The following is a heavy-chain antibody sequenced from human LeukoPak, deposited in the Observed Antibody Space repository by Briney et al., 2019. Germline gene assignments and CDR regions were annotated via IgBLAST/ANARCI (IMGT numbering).Heavy chain of an antibody. D-gene: IGHD3-9*01. CDR3: AGYYDILTGYWAPFDY. Sequence: NSSETLSLTCTVSGYSISSGYFWGWIRQPPGKGLEWIGSIYYSGSTYYNPSLKSRVTISVDTSKNQFSLKLSSVTAADTAVYYCAGYYDILTGYWAPFDYWGQGTLVTVSS. CDR1: GYSISSGYF. J-gene: IGHJ4*02. V-gene: IGHV4-38-2*02. CDR2: IYYSGST.